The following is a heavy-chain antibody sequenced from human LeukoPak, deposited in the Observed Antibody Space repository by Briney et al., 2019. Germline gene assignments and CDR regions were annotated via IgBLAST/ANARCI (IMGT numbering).Heavy chain of an antibody. CDR3: ARRDAGYYYDSSGYYLFDY. D-gene: IGHD3-22*01. Sequence: GGSLRLSCAASGFTFSSYRMTWVRQAPGKGLEWVSSISSSSSYIYYADSVKGRFTISRDNAKNSLYLQMNSLRAEDTAVYYCARRDAGYYYDSSGYYLFDYWGQGTLVTVSS. CDR2: ISSSSSYI. V-gene: IGHV3-21*01. J-gene: IGHJ4*02. CDR1: GFTFSSYR.